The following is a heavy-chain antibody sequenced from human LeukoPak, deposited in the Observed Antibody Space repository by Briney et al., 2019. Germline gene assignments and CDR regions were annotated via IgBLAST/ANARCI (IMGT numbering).Heavy chain of an antibody. Sequence: GGSLRLSCAASGFSFSGYGMHWVRQAPGKGLEWVAFIRYDGSNEYYADSVKGRFTISRDNAKNSLYLQMNSLRAEDTAVYYCARGRREQLNYFDYWGQGTLVTVSS. V-gene: IGHV3-30*02. D-gene: IGHD6-13*01. CDR1: GFSFSGYG. CDR2: IRYDGSNE. CDR3: ARGRREQLNYFDY. J-gene: IGHJ4*02.